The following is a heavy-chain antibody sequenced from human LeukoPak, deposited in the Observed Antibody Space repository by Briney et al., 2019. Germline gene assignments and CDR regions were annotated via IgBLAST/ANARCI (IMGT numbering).Heavy chain of an antibody. Sequence: GASVKVSCKASGYTFTNYGISWVRQAPGQGLEWMGWISVYTGKTYHAQKFQARVTMTTDKSTTTAYMELRSLRSDDTAVYYCAKDRGWQYADYETVAVEHWGQGTLVTVSS. CDR2: ISVYTGKT. CDR3: AKDRGWQYADYETVAVEH. D-gene: IGHD4-17*01. CDR1: GYTFTNYG. V-gene: IGHV1-18*01. J-gene: IGHJ4*02.